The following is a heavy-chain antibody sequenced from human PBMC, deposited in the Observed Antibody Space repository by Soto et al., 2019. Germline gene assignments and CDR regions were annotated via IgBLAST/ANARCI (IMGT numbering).Heavy chain of an antibody. J-gene: IGHJ6*02. D-gene: IGHD5-12*01. CDR2: IYYSGST. Sequence: SETLSLTCTVSGGSISSADYYWSWVRQPPGKGLEWIGYIYYSGSTFFNPSLKSRVTISKDASRNQFSLRLNSVTAADTAVYYCARAIVVTIGGMDVWGQGTTVTVSS. CDR3: ARAIVVTIGGMDV. CDR1: GGSISSADYY. V-gene: IGHV4-30-4*01.